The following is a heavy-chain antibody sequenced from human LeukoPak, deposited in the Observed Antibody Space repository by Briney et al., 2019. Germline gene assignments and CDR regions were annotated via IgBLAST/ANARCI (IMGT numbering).Heavy chain of an antibody. D-gene: IGHD6-6*01. CDR2: IRYDGSNK. CDR3: AKDLTFYSSSSPSDY. CDR1: GFTFSSYS. Sequence: GGSLRLSCAASGFTFSSYSINWVRQAPGKGLEWVAFIRYDGSNKYYADSVKGRFTISRDNSKNTLYLQMNSLRAEDTAVYYCAKDLTFYSSSSPSDYWGQGTLVTVSS. J-gene: IGHJ4*02. V-gene: IGHV3-30*02.